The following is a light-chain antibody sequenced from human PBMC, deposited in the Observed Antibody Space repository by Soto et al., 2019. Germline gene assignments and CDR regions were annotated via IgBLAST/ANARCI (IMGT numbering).Light chain of an antibody. CDR1: SSNIGSNP. V-gene: IGLV1-44*01. CDR2: SGN. J-gene: IGLJ1*01. CDR3: ASWDDSLNGYV. Sequence: QPVLTQPPSASGTPGQRVTISCSGSSSNIGSNPVNWYHQLPGTAPKLLIYSGNQRPSGVPDRFSGSKSGTSASLAISGLQSEDEADYYCASWDDSLNGYVFGTGTKVTVL.